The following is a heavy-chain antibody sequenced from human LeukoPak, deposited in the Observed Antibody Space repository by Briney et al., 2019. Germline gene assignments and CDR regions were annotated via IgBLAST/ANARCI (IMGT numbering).Heavy chain of an antibody. Sequence: ASVKVSCKASGYTFTSYGISWVRQAPGQGLEWMGWISAYNGNTNYAQKLQGRVTMTTDTSTSTAYMELRSLRSEDTAVYYCARDGDPWITGTTLRLGELSSPPYFDFWGQGTLVTVSS. J-gene: IGHJ4*02. CDR2: ISAYNGNT. D-gene: IGHD3-16*02. V-gene: IGHV1-18*01. CDR3: ARDGDPWITGTTLRLGELSSPPYFDF. CDR1: GYTFTSYG.